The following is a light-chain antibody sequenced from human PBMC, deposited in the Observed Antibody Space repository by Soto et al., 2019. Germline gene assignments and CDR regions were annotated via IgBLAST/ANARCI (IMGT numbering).Light chain of an antibody. Sequence: QSVLTQPRSVSGSPGQSVTISCTGTTSDVGGYNYVSWYQQHPGKVPKLMIYDVTKRPSGVPDRFSGSKSGNTASLTISGLRPDAEADYYCCSYAGSYTFYVFGTGTKVTVL. J-gene: IGLJ1*01. CDR1: TSDVGGYNY. V-gene: IGLV2-11*01. CDR3: CSYAGSYTFYV. CDR2: DVT.